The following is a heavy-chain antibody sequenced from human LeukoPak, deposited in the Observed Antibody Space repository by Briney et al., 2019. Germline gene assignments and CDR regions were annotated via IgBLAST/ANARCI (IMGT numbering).Heavy chain of an antibody. V-gene: IGHV1-46*01. CDR3: ARGGSSWYRGSFQH. D-gene: IGHD6-13*01. CDR1: GYTFTSYD. J-gene: IGHJ1*01. CDR2: INPSGGST. Sequence: ASVKVSCKASGYTFTSYDMHGVRQAPGQGLEWMGIINPSGGSTSYAQIFQGRVTMTRDTSTSTVYMGLSSLRSEDTAVYYCARGGSSWYRGSFQHWGQGTLVTVSS.